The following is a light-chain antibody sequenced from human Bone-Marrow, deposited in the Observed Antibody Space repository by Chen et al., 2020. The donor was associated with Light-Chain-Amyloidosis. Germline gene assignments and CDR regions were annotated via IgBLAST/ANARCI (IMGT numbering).Light chain of an antibody. V-gene: IGLV1-40*01. J-gene: IGLJ3*02. CDR1: TANLGAGYD. Sequence: QSVLTQPPSVSGAPGQSVIISCSGTTANLGAGYDVQWYQQVPGAAHKVLISDNTNRPSGVPDRFSGSRSGTSVSLAISGLQAEDEADYYCQSYDSRLSGGVFGGGTKLTVL. CDR3: QSYDSRLSGGV. CDR2: DNT.